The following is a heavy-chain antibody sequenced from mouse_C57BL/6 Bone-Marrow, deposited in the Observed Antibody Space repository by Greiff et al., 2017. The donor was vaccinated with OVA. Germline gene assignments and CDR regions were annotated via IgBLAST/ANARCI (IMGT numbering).Heavy chain of an antibody. Sequence: VQLQQSGAELVRPGASVTLSCKASGYTFTDYEMHWVKQTPVHGLEWIGAIDPETGGTAYNQKFKGKAILTADKSSSTAYMELRSLTSEDSAVYYCTRLRQAWFAYWGQGTLVTVSA. CDR2: IDPETGGT. V-gene: IGHV1-15*01. CDR1: GYTFTDYE. J-gene: IGHJ3*01. D-gene: IGHD2-12*01. CDR3: TRLRQAWFAY.